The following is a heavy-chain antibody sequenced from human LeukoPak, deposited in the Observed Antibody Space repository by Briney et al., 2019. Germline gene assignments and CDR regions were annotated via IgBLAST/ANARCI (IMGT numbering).Heavy chain of an antibody. V-gene: IGHV5-51*01. D-gene: IGHD2-8*02. CDR3: VRHASTGAQL. CDR1: GYSFTGYW. J-gene: IGHJ4*02. CDR2: IYPVDSNT. Sequence: GESLKISCKGSGYSFTGYWIGWVRQMPGKGLEWMGVIYPVDSNTTYSPSLQGQVTISADKSISTAFLQWSSLKASDTAMYYCVRHASTGAQLWGQGTLVTVSS.